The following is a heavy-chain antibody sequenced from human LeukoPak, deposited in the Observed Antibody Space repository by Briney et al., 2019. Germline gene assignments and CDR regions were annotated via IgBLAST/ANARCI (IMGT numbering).Heavy chain of an antibody. Sequence: SETLSLTCTVSGGSISSYYWSWIRQPPGKGLEWIGYIYYSGSTNYNPSLRSRVTISVDTSKNQFSLKLSSVTAADTAVYYCARDRSPPSVYGDYADAFDIWGQGTMVTVSS. D-gene: IGHD4-17*01. V-gene: IGHV4-59*01. CDR3: ARDRSPPSVYGDYADAFDI. J-gene: IGHJ3*02. CDR2: IYYSGST. CDR1: GGSISSYY.